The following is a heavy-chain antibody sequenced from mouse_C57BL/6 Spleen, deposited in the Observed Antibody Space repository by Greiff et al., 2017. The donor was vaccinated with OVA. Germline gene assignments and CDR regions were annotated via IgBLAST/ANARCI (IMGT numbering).Heavy chain of an antibody. V-gene: IGHV5-17*01. CDR1: GFTFSDYG. CDR2: ISSGSSTT. CDR3: AKYSNYAMDY. D-gene: IGHD2-5*01. Sequence: EVKLMESGGGLVKPGGSLKLSCAASGFTFSDYGMHWVRQAPEKGLEWVAYISSGSSTTYYADTVKGRFTISRDNAKNTLFMQMTSLRSEDTAMDYCAKYSNYAMDYWGQGTSVTVSS. J-gene: IGHJ4*01.